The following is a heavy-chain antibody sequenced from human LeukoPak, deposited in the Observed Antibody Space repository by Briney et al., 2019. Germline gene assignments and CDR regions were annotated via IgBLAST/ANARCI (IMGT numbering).Heavy chain of an antibody. CDR2: IYPGDSDT. J-gene: IGHJ4*02. CDR1: GYSFTSYW. Sequence: GESLKLSCQGSGYSFTSYWISWVRQMPGKGLECVGVIYPGDSDTRYSPPFQGQVTISVDKSISTAYLQWSSLDASDTAMYYCARAPIRGRLDYWGQGTPVTVSS. CDR3: ARAPIRGRLDY. D-gene: IGHD1-26*01. V-gene: IGHV5-51*01.